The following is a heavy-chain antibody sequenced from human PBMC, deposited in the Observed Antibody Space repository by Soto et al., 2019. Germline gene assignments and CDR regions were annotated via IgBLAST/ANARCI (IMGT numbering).Heavy chain of an antibody. Sequence: QITLKESGPTLVKPTQTLTLTCTFSGFSLSTSGGGEGWVRQPPGKALEGLALMYWDDDKRYSPSLKSRLTITKDTAKNQVVLTMTNMDPVDTATYDWAHKEILSIAATFDYWGQGTLVDVSS. CDR2: MYWDDDK. J-gene: IGHJ4*02. D-gene: IGHD6-13*01. V-gene: IGHV2-5*02. CDR1: GFSLSTSGGG. CDR3: AHKEILSIAATFDY.